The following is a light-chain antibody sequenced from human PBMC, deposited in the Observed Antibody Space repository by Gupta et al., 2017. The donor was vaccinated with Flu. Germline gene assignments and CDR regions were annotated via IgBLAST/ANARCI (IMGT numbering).Light chain of an antibody. V-gene: IGLV3-19*01. CDR1: SLRSYY. J-gene: IGLJ1*01. CDR3: SSRDSSANLLYV. CDR2: GEN. Sequence: SSALTQDPAVSVALGQTVRITCQGDSLRSYYASWYQQKPGQAPVLVLYGENNRPSGSPGRFSGSRSENSASLTITGAQAEDEADYYCSSRDSSANLLYVFGTGTKVTVL.